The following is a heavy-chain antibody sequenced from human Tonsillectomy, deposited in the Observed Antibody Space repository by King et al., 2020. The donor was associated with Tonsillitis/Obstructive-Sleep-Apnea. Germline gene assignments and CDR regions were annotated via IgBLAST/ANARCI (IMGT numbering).Heavy chain of an antibody. V-gene: IGHV3-11*06. CDR2: ISSSSSYT. CDR3: ARVLYSSSSGGAFDI. D-gene: IGHD6-6*01. J-gene: IGHJ3*02. CDR1: GFTFSDYY. Sequence: VQLVESGGGLVKPGGSLRLSCAASGFTFSDYYMSWIRPAPGKGQEWVSYISSSSSYTNYADSVKGRFTISRDNAKNSLYLQMNSLRAEDTAVYYCARVLYSSSSGGAFDIWGQGTMVTVSS.